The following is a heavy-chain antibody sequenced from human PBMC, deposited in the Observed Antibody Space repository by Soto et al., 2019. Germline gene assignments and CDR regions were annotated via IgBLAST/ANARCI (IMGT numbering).Heavy chain of an antibody. D-gene: IGHD4-17*01. Sequence: PSETLSLTCTVSGGSISSYYWSWIRQPPGKGLEWIGYIYYSGSPNYNPSLKSRVTISVDTSKNQFSLKLSSVTAADTAVYYCARQGSTVTTRGLSFDYWGRGTLVTVS. CDR1: GGSISSYY. J-gene: IGHJ4*02. CDR2: IYYSGSP. CDR3: ARQGSTVTTRGLSFDY. V-gene: IGHV4-59*08.